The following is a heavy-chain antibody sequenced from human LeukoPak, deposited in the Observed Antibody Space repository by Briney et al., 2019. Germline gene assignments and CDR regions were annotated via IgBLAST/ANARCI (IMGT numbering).Heavy chain of an antibody. V-gene: IGHV4-61*02. CDR1: GGSISSGSYY. Sequence: SETLSLTCTVSGGSISSGSYYWSWIRQPAGKGLEWIGRIYTSGSTNYNPSLKSRVTISVDTSKNQFSLKLSSVTAADTAVYYCAREGDTVVTPGLPDYWGQGTLVTVSS. CDR2: IYTSGST. CDR3: AREGDTVVTPGLPDY. J-gene: IGHJ4*02. D-gene: IGHD4-23*01.